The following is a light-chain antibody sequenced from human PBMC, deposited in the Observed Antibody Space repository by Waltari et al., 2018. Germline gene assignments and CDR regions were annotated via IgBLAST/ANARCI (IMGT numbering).Light chain of an antibody. CDR3: QKYESLPAT. J-gene: IGKJ1*01. Sequence: EIVLTQSPGTLSLSPGERATLSCRASQSVSRALAWCQQNPGQAPRLLIYDAFSRATGIPDRFSGSGSGTDFSLTISRLEPEDFAVYYCQKYESLPATFGQGTKVEIK. CDR2: DAF. V-gene: IGKV3-20*01. CDR1: QSVSRA.